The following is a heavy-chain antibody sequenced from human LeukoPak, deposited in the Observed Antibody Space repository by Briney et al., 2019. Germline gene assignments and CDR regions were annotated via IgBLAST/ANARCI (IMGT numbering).Heavy chain of an antibody. Sequence: PGGSLRLSCAASGFTFSSYWMSWVRRAPGKGLEWVANIKQDGSGKYYVDSVKGRFTISRDNAKNSLYLQMNSLRAEDTAAYYCARGSTIFGVVITTFDYWGQGTLVTVSS. D-gene: IGHD3-3*01. J-gene: IGHJ4*02. CDR3: ARGSTIFGVVITTFDY. CDR1: GFTFSSYW. CDR2: IKQDGSGK. V-gene: IGHV3-7*01.